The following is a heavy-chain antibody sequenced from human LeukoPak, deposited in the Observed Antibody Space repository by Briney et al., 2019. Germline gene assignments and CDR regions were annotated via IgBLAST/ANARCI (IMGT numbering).Heavy chain of an antibody. D-gene: IGHD2-15*01. J-gene: IGHJ2*01. Sequence: GGSLRLSCAASGLTFSSYSMNWVRQAPGKGLEWVLSISSSSSYIYYADSVKGRFTISRDNAKNSLYLQMNSLRVEDTAVYYCARDMLGAILHHYWYFDLWGRGTLVTVSS. CDR1: GLTFSSYS. V-gene: IGHV3-21*01. CDR3: ARDMLGAILHHYWYFDL. CDR2: ISSSSSYI.